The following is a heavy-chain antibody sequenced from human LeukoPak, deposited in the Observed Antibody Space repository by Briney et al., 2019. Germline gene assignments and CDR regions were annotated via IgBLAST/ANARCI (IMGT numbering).Heavy chain of an antibody. D-gene: IGHD2-21*02. CDR2: IAYDGSDK. J-gene: IGHJ4*02. CDR1: GFIFSDHN. V-gene: IGHV3-30*18. CDR3: AKCLGNDCYSFDY. Sequence: GGSLRLSCAASGFIFSDHNMDWVRQAPGKGLEWVAVIAYDGSDKYYADSGKGRFTISRDNSKNTLYLQLNSLRTDDTAVYYCAKCLGNDCYSFDYWGQGTLVTVSS.